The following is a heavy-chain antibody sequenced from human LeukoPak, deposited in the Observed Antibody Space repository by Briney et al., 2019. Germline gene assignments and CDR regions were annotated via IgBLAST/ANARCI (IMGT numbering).Heavy chain of an antibody. CDR3: ARDPGLR. CDR1: GGSISSGSYY. V-gene: IGHV4-61*02. CDR2: IYTSGST. J-gene: IGHJ4*02. D-gene: IGHD3/OR15-3a*01. Sequence: SETLSLTCTVSGGSISSGSYYWSWIRQPAGKGLEWIGRIYTSGSTNYNPSLKSRVTISVDTPKNQFSLKLSSVTAADTAVYYCARDPGLRWGQGTLVTVSS.